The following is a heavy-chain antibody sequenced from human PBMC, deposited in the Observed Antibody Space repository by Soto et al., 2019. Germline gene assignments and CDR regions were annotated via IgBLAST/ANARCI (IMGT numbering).Heavy chain of an antibody. CDR1: GFTFSSYG. J-gene: IGHJ6*02. V-gene: IGHV3-30*18. CDR3: AKESFDYGDYYYGMDV. CDR2: ISYDGSNK. D-gene: IGHD4-17*01. Sequence: GSLRLSCEASGFTFSSYGMHWVRQAPGKGLEWVAVISYDGSNKYYADSVKGRFTISRDNSKNTLYLQMNSLRAEDTAVYYCAKESFDYGDYYYGMDVWGQGTTVTVSS.